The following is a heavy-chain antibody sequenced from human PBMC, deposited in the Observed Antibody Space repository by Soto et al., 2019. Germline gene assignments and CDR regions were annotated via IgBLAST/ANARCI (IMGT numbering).Heavy chain of an antibody. CDR1: GGSISSGGYY. CDR3: ASGLYDFWSGYYKSGPYYFDY. CDR2: IYYSGST. V-gene: IGHV4-31*03. J-gene: IGHJ4*02. D-gene: IGHD3-3*01. Sequence: SETLSLTCTVSGGSISSGGYYWSWIRQHPGKGLEWIGYIYYSGSTYYNPSLKSRVTISVDTSKNQFSLKLSSVTAADTAVYYCASGLYDFWSGYYKSGPYYFDYWGQGTLVTVSS.